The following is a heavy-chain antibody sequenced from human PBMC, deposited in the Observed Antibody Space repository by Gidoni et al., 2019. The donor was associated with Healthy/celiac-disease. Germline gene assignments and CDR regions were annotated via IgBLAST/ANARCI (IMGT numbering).Heavy chain of an antibody. CDR1: GFTFSSYW. V-gene: IGHV3-74*01. CDR2: INSDGSST. J-gene: IGHJ4*02. Sequence: EVQLVESGGGLVQPGGSLRLSCAASGFTFSSYWMHWVRQAPGKGLVWVSRINSDGSSTSYANSVKGRFTISRDNAKNTLYLQMNSLRAEDTAVYYCARETYYYDSSGYLMAATFDYWGQGTLVTVSS. D-gene: IGHD3-22*01. CDR3: ARETYYYDSSGYLMAATFDY.